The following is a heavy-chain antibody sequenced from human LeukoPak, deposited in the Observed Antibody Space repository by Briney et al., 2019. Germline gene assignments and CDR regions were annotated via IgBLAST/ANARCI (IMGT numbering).Heavy chain of an antibody. Sequence: PGGSLRLSCAASGFTFSNAWMSWVRQAPGKGLEWVGRIKSKADGGTAGYAAPVKGRFTISRDDSKNTLYLQMDSLKTEDTAVYYCTTTPYYDTAWKAFDIWGQGTMVTVSS. CDR3: TTTPYYDTAWKAFDI. CDR1: GFTFSNAW. V-gene: IGHV3-15*01. J-gene: IGHJ3*02. D-gene: IGHD3-22*01. CDR2: IKSKADGGTA.